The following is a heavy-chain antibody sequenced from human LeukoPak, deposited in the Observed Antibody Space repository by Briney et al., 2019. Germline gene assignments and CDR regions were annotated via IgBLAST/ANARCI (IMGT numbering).Heavy chain of an antibody. J-gene: IGHJ5*02. CDR1: GGSFSGYY. Sequence: PSETLSLTCAVYGGSFSGYYWSWIRQPPGKGLEWVGEINHSGSTNYNPSLKSRVTISVDTSKNQFSLKLSSVTAADTAVYYCASHGSGSPWNWFDPWGQGTLVTVSS. D-gene: IGHD3-10*01. V-gene: IGHV4-34*01. CDR2: INHSGST. CDR3: ASHGSGSPWNWFDP.